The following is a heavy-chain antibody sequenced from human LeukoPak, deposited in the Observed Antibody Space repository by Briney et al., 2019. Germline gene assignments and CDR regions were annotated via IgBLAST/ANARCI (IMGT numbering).Heavy chain of an antibody. D-gene: IGHD5-18*01. J-gene: IGHJ4*02. CDR2: ISGSGGST. V-gene: IGHV3-23*01. CDR3: AKLQLWFFDCIAY. CDR1: GFTFSSYA. Sequence: GGSLRLSCAASGFTFSSYAMSWVRQAPGKGLEWVSGISGSGGSTYYADSVKGRFTISRDNSKNTLYLQMNSLRAEDTAVYSCAKLQLWFFDCIAYWGQGTLVTVSS.